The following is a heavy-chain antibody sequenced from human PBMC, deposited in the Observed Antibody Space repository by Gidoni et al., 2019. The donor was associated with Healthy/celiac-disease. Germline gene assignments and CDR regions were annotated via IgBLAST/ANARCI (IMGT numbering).Heavy chain of an antibody. CDR2: INHSGST. D-gene: IGHD3-16*01. CDR1: GGSFSGYY. V-gene: IGHV4-34*01. Sequence: QVQLQQWGAGLLKPSETLSLTCAVYGGSFSGYYWSWIRQPPGKGLEWIGEINHSGSTNYNPSLKSRVTISVDTSKNQFSLKLSSVTAADTAVYYCARVMSYYYYYGMDVWGQGTTVTVSS. J-gene: IGHJ6*02. CDR3: ARVMSYYYYYGMDV.